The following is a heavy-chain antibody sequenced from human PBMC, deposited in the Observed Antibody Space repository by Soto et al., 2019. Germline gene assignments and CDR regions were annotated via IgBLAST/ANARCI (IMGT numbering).Heavy chain of an antibody. D-gene: IGHD5-12*01. CDR3: VREGRGSFDF. Sequence: TGQSLRLSCAASGFIFTNYAMNWVRQAPGKGLEWVSVIGGRGNSAYYADSVQGRFTISRDNSKNTLSLQMSSLTADDTAIYYCVREGRGSFDFWGRGTMVTASS. CDR1: GFIFTNYA. V-gene: IGHV3-23*01. CDR2: IGGRGNSA. J-gene: IGHJ3*01.